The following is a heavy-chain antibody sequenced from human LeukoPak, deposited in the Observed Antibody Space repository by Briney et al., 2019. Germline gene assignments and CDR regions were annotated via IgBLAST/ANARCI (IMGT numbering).Heavy chain of an antibody. CDR1: GGSFSGYY. V-gene: IGHV4-34*01. J-gene: IGHJ4*02. D-gene: IGHD2-2*01. CDR2: INHSGST. CDR3: ARYIVVVPAAPYFDY. Sequence: PSETLSLTCAVYGGSFSGYYWSWIRQPPGKGLGWIGEINHSGSTNYNPSLKSRVTISVDTSKNQFSLKLSSVTAADTAVYYCARYIVVVPAAPYFDYWGQGTLVTVSS.